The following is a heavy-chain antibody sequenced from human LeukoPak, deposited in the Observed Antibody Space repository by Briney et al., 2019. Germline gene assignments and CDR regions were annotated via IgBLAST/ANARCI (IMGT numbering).Heavy chain of an antibody. D-gene: IGHD4-4*01. CDR2: IYTSGST. Sequence: PSETLSLTCTVSGGSISSYYWSWIRQPAGKGLEWIGRIYTSGSTNYNPSLKSRVTMSVDTSKNQFSLKLSSVTAADTAVYYCAGATVTTRIYHYYGMDVWGQGTTVTVSS. V-gene: IGHV4-4*07. CDR1: GGSISSYY. J-gene: IGHJ6*02. CDR3: AGATVTTRIYHYYGMDV.